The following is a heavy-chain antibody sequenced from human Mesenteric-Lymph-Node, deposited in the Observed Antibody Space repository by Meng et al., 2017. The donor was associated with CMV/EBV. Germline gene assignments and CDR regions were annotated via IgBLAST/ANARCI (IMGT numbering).Heavy chain of an antibody. CDR2: INPNSGGT. CDR1: GYTFTSYD. CDR3: ARDQGVVVGVGAHY. V-gene: IGHV1-2*02. J-gene: IGHJ4*02. D-gene: IGHD2-15*01. Sequence: ASVKVSCKASGYTFTSYDINWVRQATGQGLEWMGWINPNSGGTNYAQKFQGRVAMTRDTSISTAYMELSRLRSDDTAVYYCARDQGVVVGVGAHYWGQGTLVTVSS.